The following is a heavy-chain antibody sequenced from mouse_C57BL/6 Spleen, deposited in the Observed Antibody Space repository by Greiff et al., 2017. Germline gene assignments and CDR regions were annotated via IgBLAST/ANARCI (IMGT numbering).Heavy chain of an antibody. CDR2: IHPSDSDT. Sequence: VQLQQPGAELVKPGASVKVSCKASGYTFTSYWMHWVKQRPGQGLEWIGRIHPSDSDTNYNQKFTGTATLNVDKSSSTAYMQLSSLTSDDSAVYYCAIGGFLYYAMHYWGQGTSVTVSS. V-gene: IGHV1-74*01. J-gene: IGHJ4*01. CDR3: AIGGFLYYAMHY. CDR1: GYTFTSYW.